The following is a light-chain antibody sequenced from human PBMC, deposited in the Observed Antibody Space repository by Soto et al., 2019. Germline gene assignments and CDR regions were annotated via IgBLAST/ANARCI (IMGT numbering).Light chain of an antibody. CDR2: DVN. CDR1: SSDVGHYNY. Sequence: QCALTQPASVSESPGQSITISCTGTSSDVGHYNYVSWYQQYPGKAPKLMIYDVNTRPSGVSNRFSGSKSGNTASLTISGLQAEDEADYYCCSYTSSSTRIFGGGTKLTVL. CDR3: CSYTSSSTRI. J-gene: IGLJ2*01. V-gene: IGLV2-14*01.